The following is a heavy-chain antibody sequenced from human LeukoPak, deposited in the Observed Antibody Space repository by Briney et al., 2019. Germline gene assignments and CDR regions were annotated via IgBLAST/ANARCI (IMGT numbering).Heavy chain of an antibody. D-gene: IGHD6-13*01. CDR2: IYHSGSA. CDR1: GYSISSGYY. J-gene: IGHJ4*02. CDR3: ARAAPYSSSWYYFDY. V-gene: IGHV4-38-2*01. Sequence: RASETLSLTCAVSGYSISSGYYWGWIRQPPGKGLEWIGTIYHSGSAYYNPSLKSRVTISVDTSKNQFSLKLSSVTAADTAMYYCARAAPYSSSWYYFDYWGQGTLVTVSS.